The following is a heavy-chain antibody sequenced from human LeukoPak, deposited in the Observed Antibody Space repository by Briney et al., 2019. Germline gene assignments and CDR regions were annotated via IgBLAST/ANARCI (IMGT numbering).Heavy chain of an antibody. CDR2: ISSSSSYI. CDR3: ARDTAMVPILDY. Sequence: GGSLRLSCAASGFTFSSYSMNWVRQALGKGLEWFSSISSSSSYIYYADSVKGRFTISRDNAKNSLYLQMNSLRAEDTAVYYCARDTAMVPILDYWGQGTLVTVSS. CDR1: GFTFSSYS. V-gene: IGHV3-21*01. J-gene: IGHJ4*02. D-gene: IGHD5-18*01.